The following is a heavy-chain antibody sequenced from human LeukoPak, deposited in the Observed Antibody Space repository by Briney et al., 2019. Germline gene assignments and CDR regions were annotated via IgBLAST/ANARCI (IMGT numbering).Heavy chain of an antibody. Sequence: SGGSLRLSCAASGSTFSSYGMHWVRQAPGKGLEWVAVISYDGSNKYYADSVKGRFTISRDNSKNTLYLQMNSLRAEDTAVYYCAKDRWFGEPRGWFDPWGQGTLVTVSS. D-gene: IGHD3-10*01. CDR2: ISYDGSNK. CDR1: GSTFSSYG. J-gene: IGHJ5*02. V-gene: IGHV3-30*18. CDR3: AKDRWFGEPRGWFDP.